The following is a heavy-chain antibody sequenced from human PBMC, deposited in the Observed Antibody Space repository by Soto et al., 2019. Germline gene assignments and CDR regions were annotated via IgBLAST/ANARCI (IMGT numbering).Heavy chain of an antibody. J-gene: IGHJ6*02. CDR2: IWYDGSNK. V-gene: IGHV3-33*01. D-gene: IGHD1-26*01. Sequence: QVQLVESGGGVVQPGRSLRLSCAASGFTFSSYGMHWVRQAPGKGLEWVAGIWYDGSNKYYADSVKGRFTISRDNSKNTLYLQMNSLRAEDTAVYYCARFSLSSYSYYGMDVWGQGTTVTVSS. CDR3: ARFSLSSYSYYGMDV. CDR1: GFTFSSYG.